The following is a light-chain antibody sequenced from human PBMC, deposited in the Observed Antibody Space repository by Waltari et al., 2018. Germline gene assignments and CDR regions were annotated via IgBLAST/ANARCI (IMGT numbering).Light chain of an antibody. J-gene: IGKJ3*01. CDR3: QQYNIWPRLT. CDR1: RGVDIN. Sequence: EVVMTQSPATLSLSPGERATLSCRATRGVDINLAWYQQKIGQAPRPPIYGASTRATAIPARFSGSGAGKEFTLTISSLQSEDFAVYHGQQYNIWPRLTFGPGTKVDFK. CDR2: GAS. V-gene: IGKV3D-15*01.